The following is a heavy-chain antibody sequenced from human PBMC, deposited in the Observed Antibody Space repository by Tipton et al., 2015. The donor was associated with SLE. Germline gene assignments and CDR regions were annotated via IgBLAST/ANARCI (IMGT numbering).Heavy chain of an antibody. CDR2: VYDSGTT. D-gene: IGHD3-16*02. J-gene: IGHJ3*01. CDR1: GDSITSDIYY. V-gene: IGHV4-39*07. Sequence: TLSLTCFVSGDSITSDIYYWGWTRQPPGKGLEWIGSVYDSGTTHYNPSLKSRVAISADTSNNQFYLELWSVTAADTAVYYCARHLGVIVTFEVWCQVTVLTVSS. CDR3: ARHLGVIVTFEV.